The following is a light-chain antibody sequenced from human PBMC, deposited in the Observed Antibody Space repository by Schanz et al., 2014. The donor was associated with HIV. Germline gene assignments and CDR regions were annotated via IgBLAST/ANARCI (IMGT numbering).Light chain of an antibody. CDR1: QSVSDNY. J-gene: IGKJ1*01. V-gene: IGKV3D-15*01. CDR2: DAS. Sequence: EIVLTQSPATLSLSPGERATLSCRASQSVSDNYLAWYQQRPGQAPRLVISDASTRATGIPARFSGRGSGTEFTLTISSLQSEDFAVYYCQQYNNWPRTFGQGTKVEIK. CDR3: QQYNNWPRT.